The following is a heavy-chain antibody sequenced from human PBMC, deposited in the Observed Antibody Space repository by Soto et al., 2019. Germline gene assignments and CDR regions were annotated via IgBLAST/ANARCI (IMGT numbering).Heavy chain of an antibody. CDR1: GYTFTSYG. V-gene: IGHV1-18*01. J-gene: IGHJ5*02. CDR2: ISAYNGNT. D-gene: IGHD2-2*01. Sequence: ASVKVSCKASGYTFTSYGISWVRQAPGQGLEWMGWISAYNGNTNYAQKLQGRVTMTTDTSTSTAYMELRSLRSDDTAVYYCARDLRAYCSSTSCYADNWFDPWGQGTLVTVSS. CDR3: ARDLRAYCSSTSCYADNWFDP.